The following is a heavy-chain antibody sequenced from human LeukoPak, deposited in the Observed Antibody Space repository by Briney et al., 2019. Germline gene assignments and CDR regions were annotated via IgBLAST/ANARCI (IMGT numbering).Heavy chain of an antibody. CDR2: INPNSGGT. CDR1: GYTFTGYS. J-gene: IGHJ5*02. D-gene: IGHD3-16*01. Sequence: GASAKVSCKASGYTFTGYSMHWVRQAPGQGLEWMGRINPNSGGTDYAQKFQGRVTMIRDTSISTVYMELNRLRSDDTAVYYCARDLPRFGGWLSAWGQGTLVTVSS. CDR3: ARDLPRFGGWLSA. V-gene: IGHV1-2*06.